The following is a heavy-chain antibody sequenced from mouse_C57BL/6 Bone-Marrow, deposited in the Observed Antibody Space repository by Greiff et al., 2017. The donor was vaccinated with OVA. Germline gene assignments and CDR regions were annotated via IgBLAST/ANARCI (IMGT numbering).Heavy chain of an antibody. Sequence: VQLQQPGAELVRPGSSVKLSCKASGYTFTSYWMHWVKQRPIQGLEWIGNIDPSDSETHYNQKFKDKATLTVDKSSSTAYMQLSSLTSEDSAVYYCARGTGSTGFAYWGQGTLVTVSA. J-gene: IGHJ3*01. V-gene: IGHV1-52*01. D-gene: IGHD4-1*01. CDR1: GYTFTSYW. CDR3: ARGTGSTGFAY. CDR2: IDPSDSET.